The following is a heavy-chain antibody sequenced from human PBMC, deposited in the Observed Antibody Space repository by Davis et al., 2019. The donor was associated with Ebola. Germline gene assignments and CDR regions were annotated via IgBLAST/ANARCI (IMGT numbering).Heavy chain of an antibody. CDR2: ISGSVGST. Sequence: PGGSLRLSCAASGFTFSSYAMSWVRQAPGKGLEWVSAISGSVGSTYYADSVKGRFTISRDNSKNTLYLQMNSMRAEDTAVYYCARGKGDGAAYYYYMDVWGKGTTVTVSS. CDR3: ARGKGDGAAYYYYMDV. CDR1: GFTFSSYA. J-gene: IGHJ6*03. D-gene: IGHD3-16*01. V-gene: IGHV3-23*01.